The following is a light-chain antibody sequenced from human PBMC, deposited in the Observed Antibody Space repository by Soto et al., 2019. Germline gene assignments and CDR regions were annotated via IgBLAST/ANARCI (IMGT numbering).Light chain of an antibody. Sequence: QSALTQPASVFGSPGQSITISCTGTNSDVGGYDYVSWYQQHPGKAPKLIIYEVSNRPSGVSNRFSGSKSGNTASLTISGLQAEDEADYHCSSYTSRTTLYVFGTGTKVTVL. CDR2: EVS. CDR3: SSYTSRTTLYV. J-gene: IGLJ1*01. V-gene: IGLV2-14*01. CDR1: NSDVGGYDY.